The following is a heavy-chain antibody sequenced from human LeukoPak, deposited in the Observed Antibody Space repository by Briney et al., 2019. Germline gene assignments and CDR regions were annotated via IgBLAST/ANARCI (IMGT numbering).Heavy chain of an antibody. D-gene: IGHD3-3*01. CDR2: IYYSGST. CDR3: ARSDFWSTISPHWFDP. CDR1: GGSISSYY. J-gene: IGHJ5*02. Sequence: SETLSLTCTVSGGSISSYYWSWIRQPPGKGLEWIGYIYYSGSTNYNPSLKSQVTISVDTSKNQFSLKLSSVTAADTAVYYCARSDFWSTISPHWFDPWGQGTLVTVSS. V-gene: IGHV4-59*01.